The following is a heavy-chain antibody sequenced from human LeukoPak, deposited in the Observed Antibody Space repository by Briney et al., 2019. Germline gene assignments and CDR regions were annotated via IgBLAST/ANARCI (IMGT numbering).Heavy chain of an antibody. CDR1: GGSISSYY. CDR3: ARAIVIYGSGSYFFDFNYYYYMDV. V-gene: IGHV4-34*01. D-gene: IGHD3-10*01. J-gene: IGHJ6*03. CDR2: INHSGST. Sequence: SETLSLTCTVSGGSISSYYWSWIRQPPGKGLEWIGEINHSGSTNYNPSLKSRVTISVDTSKNQFSLKLSSVTAADTAVYYCARAIVIYGSGSYFFDFNYYYYMDVWGKGTTVTISS.